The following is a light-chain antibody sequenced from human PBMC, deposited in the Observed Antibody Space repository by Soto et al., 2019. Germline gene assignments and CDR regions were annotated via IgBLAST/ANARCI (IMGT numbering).Light chain of an antibody. J-gene: IGKJ5*01. CDR2: GAS. CDR3: QQYGSSLPST. Sequence: EIVLTQSQATLSSSPLERDTLXSTSSQSVSSYSAWYQQKPGQAPRILIYGASSRATGIPHRCSGSGSGTDVSLPISSLEPEDFAVYYCQQYGSSLPSTFGQGTRLETK. CDR1: QSVSSY. V-gene: IGKV3-20*01.